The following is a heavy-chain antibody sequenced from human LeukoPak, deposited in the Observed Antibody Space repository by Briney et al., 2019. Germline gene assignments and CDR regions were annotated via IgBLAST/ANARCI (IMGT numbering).Heavy chain of an antibody. V-gene: IGHV1-8*01. J-gene: IGHJ5*02. CDR1: GYTFTSYD. Sequence: ASGKDSCKASGYTFTSYDINWVRQATGQGLEWMGWMNPNSGNTGYAQKFRGRVTMTRNTSISTAYMELSSLRSEDTAVYYCAREGCSGGSCYSWTDGDGKDPWGQGTLVTVSS. D-gene: IGHD2-15*01. CDR3: AREGCSGGSCYSWTDGDGKDP. CDR2: MNPNSGNT.